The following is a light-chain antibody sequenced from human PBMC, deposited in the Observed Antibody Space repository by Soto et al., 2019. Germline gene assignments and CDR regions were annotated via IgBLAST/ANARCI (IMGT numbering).Light chain of an antibody. J-gene: IGLJ1*01. V-gene: IGLV1-47*01. CDR2: MND. CDR1: TSNILRNY. CDR3: ASWDDSLSGYV. Sequence: QSVLTQPPSASGNPGQRLTISCSGSTSNILRNYVYWYRQLPGTAPRLLISMNDQRPSGVPDRFSGSKSGTSASLAISGLRSEDEDDYYCASWDDSLSGYVFGTGTKLTVL.